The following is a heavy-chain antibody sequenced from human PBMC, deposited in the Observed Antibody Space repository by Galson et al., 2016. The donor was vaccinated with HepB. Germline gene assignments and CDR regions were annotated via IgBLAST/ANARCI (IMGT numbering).Heavy chain of an antibody. CDR3: ARNPSGFRFDP. CDR2: IDHRGSI. J-gene: IGHJ5*02. V-gene: IGHV4-34*01. Sequence: SETLSLTCAVHGASFSGYYWSWIRQSPGKGLEWIGEIDHRGSINYNPSLKSRVTMSLDTSKNQFSLKVKSVNAADAAMYFCARNPSGFRFDPWGQGTLVTVSS. D-gene: IGHD3-10*01. CDR1: GASFSGYY.